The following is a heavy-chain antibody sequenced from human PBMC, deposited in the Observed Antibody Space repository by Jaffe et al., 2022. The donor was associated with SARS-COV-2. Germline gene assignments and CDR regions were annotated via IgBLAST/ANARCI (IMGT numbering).Heavy chain of an antibody. CDR3: ARADIVVVVAARDYYYGMDV. D-gene: IGHD2-15*01. J-gene: IGHJ6*02. V-gene: IGHV3-7*01. Sequence: EVQLVESGGGLVQPGGSLRLSCAASGFTFSSYWMSWVRQAPGKGLEWVANIKQDGSEKYYVDSVKGRFTISRDNAKNSLYLQMNSLRAEDTAVYYCARADIVVVVAARDYYYGMDVWGQGTTVTVSS. CDR1: GFTFSSYW. CDR2: IKQDGSEK.